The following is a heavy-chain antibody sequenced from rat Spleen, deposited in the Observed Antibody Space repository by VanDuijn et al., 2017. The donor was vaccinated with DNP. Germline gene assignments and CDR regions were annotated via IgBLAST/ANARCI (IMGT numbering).Heavy chain of an antibody. Sequence: QVQLKESGPGLVQPSQTLSLTCTVSGFSLTSYHVHWVRQPPGKGLEWMGRIQSGGSTDYNSALKSRLSISRDTSKSQVFLKMNSLQTEDTAMYFCARWDFYSFPYWGQGTLVTVSS. J-gene: IGHJ3*01. CDR2: IQSGGST. CDR1: GFSLTSYH. D-gene: IGHD5-1*01. CDR3: ARWDFYSFPY. V-gene: IGHV2-27*01.